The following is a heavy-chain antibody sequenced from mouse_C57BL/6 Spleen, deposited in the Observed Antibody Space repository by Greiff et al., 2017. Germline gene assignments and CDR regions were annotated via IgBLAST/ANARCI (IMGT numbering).Heavy chain of an antibody. D-gene: IGHD1-1*01. CDR2: IYPRDGST. J-gene: IGHJ1*03. CDR3: ARGDYGSNWYFDV. CDR1: GYTFTSYD. Sequence: QVQLKQSGPELVKPGASVKLSCKASGYTFTSYDINWVKQRPGQGLEWIGWIYPRDGSTKYNEKFKGKATLTVDTSSSTAYMELHSLTSEDSAVYFCARGDYGSNWYFDVWGTGTTVTVSS. V-gene: IGHV1-85*01.